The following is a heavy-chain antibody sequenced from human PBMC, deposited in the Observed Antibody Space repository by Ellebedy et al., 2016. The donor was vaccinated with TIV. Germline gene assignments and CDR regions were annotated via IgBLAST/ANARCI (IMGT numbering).Heavy chain of an antibody. J-gene: IGHJ4*02. CDR3: VKMGRPHWYFFDH. CDR2: ISYDGSNK. V-gene: IGHV3-30*18. Sequence: GESLKISCAASGFTFSSYGMHWVRQAPGKGLEWVAVISYDGSNKYYADSVKGRFTISRDNSKNTLYLEMNSLRAEDTAIYYCVKMGRPHWYFFDHWGQGTLATVSS. CDR1: GFTFSSYG. D-gene: IGHD2-8*02.